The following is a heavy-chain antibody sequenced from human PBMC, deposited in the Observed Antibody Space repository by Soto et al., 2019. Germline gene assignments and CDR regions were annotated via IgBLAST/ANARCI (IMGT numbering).Heavy chain of an antibody. CDR2: IKQDGSEK. Sequence: GGSLRLSCVASGFTFSSYWLSWIRQAPGEGLEWVANIKQDGSEKYYVDSVKGRLTISRDNAKNSLYLQMNSLRAEDTAVYYCATSRNIDYWGQGTLVTVSS. CDR1: GFTFSSYW. CDR3: ATSRNIDY. V-gene: IGHV3-7*05. J-gene: IGHJ4*02.